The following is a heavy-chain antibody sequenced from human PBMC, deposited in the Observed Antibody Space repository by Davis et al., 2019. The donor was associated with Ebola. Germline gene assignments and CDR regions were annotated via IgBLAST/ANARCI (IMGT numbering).Heavy chain of an antibody. D-gene: IGHD5-18*01. CDR1: GFTFSSYA. V-gene: IGHV4-34*01. Sequence: ESLKISCAASGFTFSSYAMSWIRQPPGKGLEWIGEINHSGSTNYNPPLKSRVTISVDTSKNQFSLKLSSVTAADTAVYYCARGHSYGSYYYYYGMDVWGQGTTVTVSS. CDR3: ARGHSYGSYYYYYGMDV. CDR2: INHSGST. J-gene: IGHJ6*02.